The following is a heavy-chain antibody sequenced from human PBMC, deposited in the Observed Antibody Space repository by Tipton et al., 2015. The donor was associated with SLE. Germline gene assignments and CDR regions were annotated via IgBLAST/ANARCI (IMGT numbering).Heavy chain of an antibody. CDR3: ARAGWNDLND. CDR1: GDSMSTYY. J-gene: IGHJ4*02. Sequence: TLSLTCTVSGDSMSTYYWSWIRQPAGKGLEWIGHIYTSGSTKYNSSLKSRVTMSIDTSKNQFSLKLSSVTAADTAVYYCARAGWNDLNDWGQGTLVSVSS. V-gene: IGHV4-4*07. CDR2: IYTSGST. D-gene: IGHD1-1*01.